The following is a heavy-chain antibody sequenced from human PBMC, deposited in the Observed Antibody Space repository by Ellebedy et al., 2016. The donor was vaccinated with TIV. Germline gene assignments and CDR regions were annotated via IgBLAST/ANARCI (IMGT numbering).Heavy chain of an antibody. CDR1: GGTFSSYA. CDR3: ASVDTAMARGGKYYYYYYMDV. Sequence: SVKVSXKASGGTFSSYAISWVRQAPGQGLEWMGGIIPIFGTANYAQKFQGRVTITADESTSTAYMELSSLRSEDTAVYYCASVDTAMARGGKYYYYYYMDVWGKGTTVTVSS. CDR2: IIPIFGTA. D-gene: IGHD5-18*01. V-gene: IGHV1-69*13. J-gene: IGHJ6*03.